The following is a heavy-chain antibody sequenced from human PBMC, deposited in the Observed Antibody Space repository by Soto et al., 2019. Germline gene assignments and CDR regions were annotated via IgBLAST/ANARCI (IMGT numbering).Heavy chain of an antibody. CDR2: IYHSGST. D-gene: IGHD1-1*01. J-gene: IGHJ5*02. CDR3: ARDQLEGKWFDP. CDR1: GGSISSGGYS. Sequence: QLQLQESGSGLVRPSQTLSLTCAVSGGSISSGGYSWNWIRQPPGKGLEWIGYIYHSGSTLYNPSLKSRLTISVGKSKTLFSLKLSSVTAADTAVYYCARDQLEGKWFDPWGQGTLVTVSS. V-gene: IGHV4-30-2*01.